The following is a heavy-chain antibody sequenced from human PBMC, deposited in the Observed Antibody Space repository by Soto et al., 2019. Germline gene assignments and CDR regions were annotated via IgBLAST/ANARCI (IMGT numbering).Heavy chain of an antibody. CDR1: GFTFSNAW. CDR3: TTDLYCSSTSCIGMDV. D-gene: IGHD2-2*01. Sequence: GGSLRLSCAASGFTFSNAWMSCVRQAPGKGLEWVGRIKSKTDGGTTDYAAPVKGRFTISRDDSKNTLYLQMNSLKTEDTAVYYCTTDLYCSSTSCIGMDVWGQGTTVTVSS. J-gene: IGHJ6*02. V-gene: IGHV3-15*01. CDR2: IKSKTDGGTT.